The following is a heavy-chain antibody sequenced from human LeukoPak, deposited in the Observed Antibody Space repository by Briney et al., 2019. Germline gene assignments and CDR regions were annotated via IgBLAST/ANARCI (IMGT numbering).Heavy chain of an antibody. J-gene: IGHJ4*02. Sequence: SETLSLTCTVSGGSISFYYWNWIRQPPGKGLEWIGNIYYSASTNYNPSLKSRVTISVDTSENQFSLKLNSVTAADTAVYYCARSSSGYDFWGQGVLVTVSS. CDR2: IYYSAST. CDR3: ARSSSGYDF. CDR1: GGSISFYY. V-gene: IGHV4-59*01. D-gene: IGHD3-22*01.